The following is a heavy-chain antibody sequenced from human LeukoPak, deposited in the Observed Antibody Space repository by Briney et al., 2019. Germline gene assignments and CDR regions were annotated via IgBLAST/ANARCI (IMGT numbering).Heavy chain of an antibody. CDR2: INASGTYT. CDR1: GFTFSTYA. D-gene: IGHD5-18*01. Sequence: PGGSLRLSCVASGFTFSTYAMSWVRQAPGKGLEWVSAINASGTYTQNAVSVKGRFTISRDNSRNTLFLQMNSLRAEDTAVYHCAKDMGFGSDYGYGTFDYWGQGILVTVSA. V-gene: IGHV3-23*01. CDR3: AKDMGFGSDYGYGTFDY. J-gene: IGHJ4*02.